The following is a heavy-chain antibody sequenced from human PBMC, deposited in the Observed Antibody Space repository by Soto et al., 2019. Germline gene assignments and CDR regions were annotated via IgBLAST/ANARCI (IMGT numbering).Heavy chain of an antibody. CDR2: IYPGDSDT. D-gene: IGHD6-6*01. V-gene: IGHV5-51*01. CDR1: GYSFTSCW. CDR3: ARPTRIAAFWGAFDI. Sequence: GESLEICCNGSGYSFTSCWIGWVSQIPGKGLEWMGIIYPGDSDTRYSPSFQGQVTISADKSISTAYRQWSSLKASDTAMYYCARPTRIAAFWGAFDIWGQGTMVTVSS. J-gene: IGHJ3*02.